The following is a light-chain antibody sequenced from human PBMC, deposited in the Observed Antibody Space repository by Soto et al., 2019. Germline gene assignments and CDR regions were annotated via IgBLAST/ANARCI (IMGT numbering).Light chain of an antibody. CDR1: SSTVGGFNV. CDR2: EGI. J-gene: IGLJ1*01. CDR3: CSYVGANNYV. V-gene: IGLV2-23*01. Sequence: MTQPASVSVSPGQSITISGTGTSSTVGGFNVVSWYQQHPGKAPKVIIYEGIKRPSGVSNRFSGSNSGSTASLTISGLQAEEEADYYCCSYVGANNYVFGTGTKVTVL.